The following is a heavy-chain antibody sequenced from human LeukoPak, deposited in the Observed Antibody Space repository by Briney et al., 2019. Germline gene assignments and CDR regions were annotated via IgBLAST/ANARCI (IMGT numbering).Heavy chain of an antibody. CDR2: INPSSGGT. V-gene: IGHV1-2*02. J-gene: IGHJ4*01. CDR3: ARSPHILTGENFDY. D-gene: IGHD3-9*01. Sequence: ASVKVSCKASGYTFTGYYMHWVRQAPGQGLEWMGWINPSSGGTNYAQKFQGRVTMTRDTSISTAYMELSRLRSDDTAVYYCARSPHILTGENFDYWGHGTLLTVSS. CDR1: GYTFTGYY.